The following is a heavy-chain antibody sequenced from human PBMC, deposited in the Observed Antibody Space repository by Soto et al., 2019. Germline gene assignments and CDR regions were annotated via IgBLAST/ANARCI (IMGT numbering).Heavy chain of an antibody. CDR2: IWYDGSNK. Sequence: QPGGSLRLSCAASGFTFSSYGMHWVRQAPGKGLEWVAVIWYDGSNKYYADSVKGRFTISRDNSKNTLYLQMNSLRAEDTAVYYCARDLGNWNYPGGGNWFDPWGQGTLVTVSS. CDR1: GFTFSSYG. V-gene: IGHV3-33*01. CDR3: ARDLGNWNYPGGGNWFDP. D-gene: IGHD1-7*01. J-gene: IGHJ5*02.